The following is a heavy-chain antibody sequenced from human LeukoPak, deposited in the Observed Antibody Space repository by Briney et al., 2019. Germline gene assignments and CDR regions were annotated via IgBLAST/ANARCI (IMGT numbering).Heavy chain of an antibody. D-gene: IGHD1-14*01. Sequence: SGVSLTLSCVGSGFTFNTFWMAWVRQAPGKGLEWVANMKYDRSAKHYVDSVKGRFTISRDNAKNSLYLHMNSLRAEDTAVYYCARDVDGNLDYWGQGTLVTVS. CDR2: MKYDRSAK. CDR3: ARDVDGNLDY. CDR1: GFTFNTFW. V-gene: IGHV3-7*01. J-gene: IGHJ4*02.